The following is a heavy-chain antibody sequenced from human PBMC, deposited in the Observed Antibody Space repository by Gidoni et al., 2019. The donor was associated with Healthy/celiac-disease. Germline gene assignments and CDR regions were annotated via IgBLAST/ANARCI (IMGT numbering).Heavy chain of an antibody. CDR2: ISAYNGNT. CDR1: GYTFTSSG. Sequence: QVQLVQSGAEVKKPGASVKVSCKASGYTFTSSGISWVRQASGQGLEWMGWISAYNGNTNYAQKLQGRVTMTTDTSTSTAYMELRSLRSDDTAVYYCARDGYCSGGSCYSYYYYGMDVWGQGTTVTVSS. J-gene: IGHJ6*02. D-gene: IGHD2-15*01. V-gene: IGHV1-18*01. CDR3: ARDGYCSGGSCYSYYYYGMDV.